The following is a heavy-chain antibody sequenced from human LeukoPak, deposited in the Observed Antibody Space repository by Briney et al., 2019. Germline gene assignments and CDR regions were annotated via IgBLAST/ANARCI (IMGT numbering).Heavy chain of an antibody. CDR1: GFTFSSYW. J-gene: IGHJ4*02. Sequence: GGSLRLSCAASGFTFSSYWMHWVRQAPGKGLVWVSRINSDGSSTSYADSVKGRFTISRDNAKNTLYLQMNSLRAGDTAVYYCARAPEWEPPLDYWGQGTLVTVSS. V-gene: IGHV3-74*01. CDR2: INSDGSST. D-gene: IGHD1-26*01. CDR3: ARAPEWEPPLDY.